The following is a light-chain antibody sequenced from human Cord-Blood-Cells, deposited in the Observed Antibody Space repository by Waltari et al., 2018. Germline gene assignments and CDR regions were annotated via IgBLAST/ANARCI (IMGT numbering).Light chain of an antibody. V-gene: IGKV1-39*01. CDR3: QQSYSTPYS. Sequence: DIQLNKPLSSLSASVGARVTITFRASQSISSYLNWYQQKPGKAPKLLIYAASSLQSGVPSRFSGSGSGTDFTLTISSLQPEDFATYYCQQSYSTPYSFGQGTKLEIK. CDR2: AAS. J-gene: IGKJ2*03. CDR1: QSISSY.